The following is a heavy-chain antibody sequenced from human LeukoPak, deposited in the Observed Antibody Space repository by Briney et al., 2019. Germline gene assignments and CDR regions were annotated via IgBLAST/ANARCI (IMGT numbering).Heavy chain of an antibody. CDR3: AKDWGEYFDYVWGSFTSFDF. Sequence: GGSLRLSCAASGFIFSGYGMHWVRQAPGKGLEWVAFIRYDGSNKYYADSVKGRFTISRDNSKNTLYLQMNSLRAEDTAVYYCAKDWGEYFDYVWGSFTSFDFWGRGTLVTVSS. J-gene: IGHJ4*02. D-gene: IGHD3-16*01. V-gene: IGHV3-30*02. CDR1: GFIFSGYG. CDR2: IRYDGSNK.